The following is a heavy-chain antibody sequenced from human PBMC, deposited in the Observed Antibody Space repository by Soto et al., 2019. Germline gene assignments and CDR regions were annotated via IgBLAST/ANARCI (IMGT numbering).Heavy chain of an antibody. V-gene: IGHV3-30*18. Sequence: GGSLRLSCAASGFTFSSYGMHWLRQAPGKGLEWVAVISYDGSKKYYADSVKGRFTIYRDNSKNTVYLQMNSLRAEDTAVYYCAKDAKRYCSGGSCYGSFDYWGQGTLVTVSS. CDR1: GFTFSSYG. CDR3: AKDAKRYCSGGSCYGSFDY. J-gene: IGHJ4*02. CDR2: ISYDGSKK. D-gene: IGHD2-15*01.